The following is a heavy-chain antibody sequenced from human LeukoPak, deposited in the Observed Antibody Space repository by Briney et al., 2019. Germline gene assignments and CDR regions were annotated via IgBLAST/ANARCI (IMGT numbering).Heavy chain of an antibody. J-gene: IGHJ4*02. CDR2: ISGSGGST. CDR1: GFTFSSYA. Sequence: GGPLRLSCAASGFTFSSYAMSWVRQAPGKGLEWVSAISGSGGSTYYADSVKGRFTISRDNSKNTLYLQMNSLRAEDTAVYYCAPRGVAGSFDYWGQGTLVTVSS. D-gene: IGHD6-19*01. CDR3: APRGVAGSFDY. V-gene: IGHV3-23*01.